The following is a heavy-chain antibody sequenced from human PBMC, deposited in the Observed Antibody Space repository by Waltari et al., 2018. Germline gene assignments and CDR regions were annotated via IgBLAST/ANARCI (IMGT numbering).Heavy chain of an antibody. D-gene: IGHD4-17*01. Sequence: QVQLVQSGAEVKKPGASVKVSCTASGYTFTAYYIHWVRTAHGQGLEWMGWISPNSGDTNYAQKFQGRVTMTRDTSTTTAYMELSSLRSEDTAVYYCATSRVTTVTTGWFDPWGQGTLVTVSS. V-gene: IGHV1-2*02. CDR1: GYTFTAYY. CDR2: ISPNSGDT. J-gene: IGHJ5*02. CDR3: ATSRVTTVTTGWFDP.